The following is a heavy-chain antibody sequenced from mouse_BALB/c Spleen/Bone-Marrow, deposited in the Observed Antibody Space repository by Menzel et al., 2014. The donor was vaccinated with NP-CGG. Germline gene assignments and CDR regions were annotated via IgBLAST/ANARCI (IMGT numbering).Heavy chain of an antibody. V-gene: IGHV5-9-2*01. CDR1: GFSFNSYG. Sequence: DVKLVESGGGLVKSGGSLKLSCAASGFSFNSYGMSRVRQTPEKRLEWVATISGGGSYTFYPDSVKGRFTISRDNAKNNLYLQLSSLRSEDTALYYCARHAYYDQTEVSFVYWGQGTLVTVSA. J-gene: IGHJ3*01. CDR2: ISGGGSYT. CDR3: ARHAYYDQTEVSFVY. D-gene: IGHD2-4*01.